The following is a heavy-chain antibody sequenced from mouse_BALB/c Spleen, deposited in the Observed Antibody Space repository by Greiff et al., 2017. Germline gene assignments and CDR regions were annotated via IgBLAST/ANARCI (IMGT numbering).Heavy chain of an antibody. Sequence: VQRVESGPGLVAPSQSLSITCTVSGFSLTSYGVSWVRQPPGKGLEWLGVIWGDGSTNYHSALISRLSISKDNSKSQVFLKMNSLQTDDTARYYCARAVYDDSSAWFAYWGQGTLVTVSA. J-gene: IGHJ3*01. CDR3: ARAVYDDSSAWFAY. D-gene: IGHD2-3*01. CDR2: IWGDGST. CDR1: GFSLTSYG. V-gene: IGHV2-3*01.